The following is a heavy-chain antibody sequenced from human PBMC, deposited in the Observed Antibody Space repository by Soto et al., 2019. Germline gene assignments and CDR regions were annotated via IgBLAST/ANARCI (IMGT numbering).Heavy chain of an antibody. V-gene: IGHV4-34*01. CDR1: GGSFSGYF. CDR2: LNHSGNT. D-gene: IGHD3-22*01. Sequence: QVQLHQWGAGLLKPSDTLSLTCAVYGGSFSGYFWTWIRQPPGKGLEWSGELNHSGNTNYSPSLKSRVTISLDTSKNQFSLKLSSVTAAATAVYYCARGLRDSSGYYHVHYFQHWGQGSLVTVSS. J-gene: IGHJ1*01. CDR3: ARGLRDSSGYYHVHYFQH.